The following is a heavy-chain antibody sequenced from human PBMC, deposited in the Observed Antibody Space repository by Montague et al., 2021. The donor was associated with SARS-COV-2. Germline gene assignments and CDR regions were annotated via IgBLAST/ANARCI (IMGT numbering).Heavy chain of an antibody. D-gene: IGHD4-23*01. CDR3: ARGGGNFADHYYGDTDV. CDR1: GGPISRNY. J-gene: IGHJ6*02. CDR2: IYYSGTT. Sequence: SETLSLTCTVSGGPISRNYWNWIRQPPGKGLEWIGYIYYSGTTNCNPSLKSRVTMSVDTSKNQFSLKLNSVTAADTAVYYCARGGGNFADHYYGDTDVWGLGTLVTVSS. V-gene: IGHV4-59*01.